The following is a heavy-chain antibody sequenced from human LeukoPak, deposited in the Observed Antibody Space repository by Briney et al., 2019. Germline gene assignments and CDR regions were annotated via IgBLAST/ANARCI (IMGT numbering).Heavy chain of an antibody. V-gene: IGHV3-9*01. Sequence: GGSLRLSCAASGFTFSSYGMHWVRQAPGKGLEWVSDIIWNGGRTGYADSVKGRFTISRDNAKNSLYLQMNNLRPEDTALYYCAKASGYSFGHFDYWGQGTLVTVSS. CDR2: IIWNGGRT. CDR3: AKASGYSFGHFDY. D-gene: IGHD5-18*01. CDR1: GFTFSSYG. J-gene: IGHJ4*02.